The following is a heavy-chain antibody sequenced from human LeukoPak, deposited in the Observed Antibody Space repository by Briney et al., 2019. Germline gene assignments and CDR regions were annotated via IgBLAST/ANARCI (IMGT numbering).Heavy chain of an antibody. D-gene: IGHD1-26*01. CDR3: ASPAGATHKGTVDY. Sequence: GGSLRLSCAASGFTFSDYYMSWIRQAPGKGLEWVSYISSSGSTIYYADSVKGRFTISRDNAKNSLYLQMNSLRAEGTAVYYCASPAGATHKGTVDYWGQGTLVTVSS. J-gene: IGHJ4*02. CDR1: GFTFSDYY. V-gene: IGHV3-11*01. CDR2: ISSSGSTI.